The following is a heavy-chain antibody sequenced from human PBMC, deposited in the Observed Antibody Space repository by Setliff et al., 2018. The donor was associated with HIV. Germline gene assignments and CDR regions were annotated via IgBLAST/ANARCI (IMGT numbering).Heavy chain of an antibody. CDR3: ARDSNPSATDRGNPPTLFDY. V-gene: IGHV1-2*02. Sequence: ASVKVSCKASGYTFTGYYMHWVRQAPGQGLEWMGWINPNSGGTNAAQRFQDRVTMTRDTSISTAYMELSRLTSDDTALYYCARDSNPSATDRGNPPTLFDYWGQGTLVTVSS. J-gene: IGHJ4*02. D-gene: IGHD5-12*01. CDR2: INPNSGGT. CDR1: GYTFTGYY.